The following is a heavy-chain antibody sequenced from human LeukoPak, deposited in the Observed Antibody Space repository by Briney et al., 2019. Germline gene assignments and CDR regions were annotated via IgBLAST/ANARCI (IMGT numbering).Heavy chain of an antibody. CDR1: GGSFSGYY. V-gene: IGHV4-34*01. CDR3: ARGLRA. Sequence: SETLSLTCAVYGGSFSGYYWSWIRQPPGKGLEWIGEINHSGSTNYNPSLKSRVTISVDTSKNQFSLKLSSVTAADTAVYYCARGLRAWGQGTLVTVSS. D-gene: IGHD2-21*02. J-gene: IGHJ5*02. CDR2: INHSGST.